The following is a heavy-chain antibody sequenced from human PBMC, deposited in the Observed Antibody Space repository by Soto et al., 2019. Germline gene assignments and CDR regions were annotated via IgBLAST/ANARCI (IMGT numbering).Heavy chain of an antibody. J-gene: IGHJ4*02. CDR1: GFIFSDYY. V-gene: IGHV3-11*06. D-gene: IGHD6-6*01. CDR3: AMAQITAQYYFDY. CDR2: ISGSSSYT. Sequence: GGSLRLSCAASGFIFSDYYMTWIRQAPGKGLEWVSYISGSSSYTNYADSVKGRFTISRDNAKNSLYLQMNSLRAEDKAVYYCAMAQITAQYYFDYWGQGTLVTVSS.